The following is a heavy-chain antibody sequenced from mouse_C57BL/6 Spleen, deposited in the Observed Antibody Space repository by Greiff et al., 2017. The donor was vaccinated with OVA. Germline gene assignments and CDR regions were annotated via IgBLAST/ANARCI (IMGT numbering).Heavy chain of an antibody. V-gene: IGHV10-1*01. J-gene: IGHJ4*01. CDR2: IRSKSNNYAT. Sequence: EVKLVESGGGLVQPKGSLKLSCAASGFSFNTYAMNWVRQAPGKGLEWVARIRSKSNNYATYYADSVKDRFTISRDDSESMLYLQMNNLKTEDTAMYYCVRQDYYGNYAMDYWGQGTSVTVSS. CDR3: VRQDYYGNYAMDY. D-gene: IGHD1-1*01. CDR1: GFSFNTYA.